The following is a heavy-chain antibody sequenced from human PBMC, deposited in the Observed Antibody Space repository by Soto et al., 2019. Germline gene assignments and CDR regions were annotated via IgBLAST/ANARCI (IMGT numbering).Heavy chain of an antibody. CDR1: GSSISSYY. J-gene: IGHJ6*01. CDR2: IYYSGST. D-gene: IGHD3-3*01. Sequence: SETLSRTCTASGSSISSYYWSWIRQPPGKGLEWIGYIYYSGSTNYNPSLKSRVTISVDTSKDQFSLKLSSVTAADTAVYYCARGLRITIFGNHYYYYGMDVRGQGTTFTASS. CDR3: ARGLRITIFGNHYYYYGMDV. V-gene: IGHV4-59*01.